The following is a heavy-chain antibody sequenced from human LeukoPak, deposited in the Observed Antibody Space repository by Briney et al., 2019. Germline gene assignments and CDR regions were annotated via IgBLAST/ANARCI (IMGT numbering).Heavy chain of an antibody. CDR1: GGSLRNYY. CDR2: IYHNGVT. D-gene: IGHD6-25*01. J-gene: IGHJ5*02. CDR3: ARGSGSSWFDL. Sequence: PSETLSLTCTVSGGSLRNYYWSWIRQSPGQRLEWIGYIYHNGVTKYSPSLQSRVAISVDTSRNQFSLNLRSVTAADTAVYFCARGSGSSWFDLWGQGTLVTVSS. V-gene: IGHV4-59*01.